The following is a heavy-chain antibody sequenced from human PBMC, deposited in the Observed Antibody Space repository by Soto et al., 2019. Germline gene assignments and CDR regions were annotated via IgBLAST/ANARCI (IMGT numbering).Heavy chain of an antibody. J-gene: IGHJ4*02. V-gene: IGHV3-23*01. CDR1: GFSLGSYP. Sequence: GASLRLSCAGSGFSLGSYPMSWVRQAPGKGLQWVSSISVSADSTYYADSVRGRFNISRDSSKRTLYLQMNSLRAEDTAVYYCAKDGILGIHVDHWREGTPVTVAS. CDR3: AKDGILGIHVDH. D-gene: IGHD3-3*01. CDR2: ISVSADST.